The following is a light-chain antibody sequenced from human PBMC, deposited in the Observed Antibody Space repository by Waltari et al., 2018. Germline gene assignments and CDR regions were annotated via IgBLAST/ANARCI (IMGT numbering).Light chain of an antibody. V-gene: IGKV4-1*01. CDR3: QQFYTTPPT. J-gene: IGKJ1*01. CDR1: RSVLFSSNRKNY. CDR2: WAS. Sequence: DIVMTQSPDSLAVSLGERATINRKSSRSVLFSSNRKNYFAWYQEKPGQPPKLLIYWASTRESGVPDRFSGSGSGTDFTLTISSLQAEDVAVYYCQQFYTTPPTFGQGTKVEIK.